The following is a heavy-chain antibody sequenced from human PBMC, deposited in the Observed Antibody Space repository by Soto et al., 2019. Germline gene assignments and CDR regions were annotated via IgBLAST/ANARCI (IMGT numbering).Heavy chain of an antibody. D-gene: IGHD5-12*01. CDR3: TASAYDTFLHF. V-gene: IGHV3-73*01. J-gene: IGHJ4*02. CDR1: GLTFSDSA. CDR2: IRNKANNYAT. Sequence: PGGSLRLSCSASGLTFSDSAMHWVRQAPGKGLEWVGRIRNKANNYATAYAASVKGRFTISRDDSKNTAHLQMNSLETEDTAVYYCTASAYDTFLHFWAQGSLVTV.